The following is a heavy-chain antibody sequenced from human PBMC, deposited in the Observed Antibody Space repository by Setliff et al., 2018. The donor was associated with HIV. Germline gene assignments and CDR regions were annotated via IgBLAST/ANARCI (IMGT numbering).Heavy chain of an antibody. V-gene: IGHV4-34*01. CDR3: AREGGQGYSGSGSFYHRNFDL. CDR1: GGSLSGYY. D-gene: IGHD3-10*01. J-gene: IGHJ2*01. CDR2: ITQSGKT. Sequence: SETLSLTCVVYGGSLSGYYWSWVRQSPGRGLEWIGEITQSGKTNFNPSLKSRLIISVSTSKSQFSLKLTSVTAAGTALYYCAREGGQGYSGSGSFYHRNFDLWGRGTLVTVSS.